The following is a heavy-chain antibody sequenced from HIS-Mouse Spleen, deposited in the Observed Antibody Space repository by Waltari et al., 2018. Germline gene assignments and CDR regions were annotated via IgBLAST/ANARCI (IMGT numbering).Heavy chain of an antibody. J-gene: IGHJ2*01. Sequence: QLQLQESGPGLVKPSETLSLTCTVSGGSIRSSRYYWGWIRQPHGKGLDWIGSIYYSGSTYYNPSLKSRVTISVDTSKNQFSLKLSSVTAADTAVYYCAREIPYSSSWYDWYFDLWGRGTLVTVSS. CDR2: IYYSGST. CDR3: AREIPYSSSWYDWYFDL. D-gene: IGHD6-13*01. CDR1: GGSIRSSRYY. V-gene: IGHV4-39*07.